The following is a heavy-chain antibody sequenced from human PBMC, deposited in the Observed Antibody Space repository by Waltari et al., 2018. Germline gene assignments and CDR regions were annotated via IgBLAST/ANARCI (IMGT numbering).Heavy chain of an antibody. CDR1: GLIVIDNY. CDR3: ARLSDPNKYYYGMDV. D-gene: IGHD3-16*02. V-gene: IGHV3-53*01. Sequence: EVQLVQSGGGLIPPGGSLRLSCAASGLIVIDNYMSGVRQVPGKGLEWCSVIKRGGSIKYGDSVKGRFTLSRDNSKNTLFLQMNSLRSEDTAVYYCARLSDPNKYYYGMDVWGQGTTVTVSS. CDR2: IKRGGSI. J-gene: IGHJ6*02.